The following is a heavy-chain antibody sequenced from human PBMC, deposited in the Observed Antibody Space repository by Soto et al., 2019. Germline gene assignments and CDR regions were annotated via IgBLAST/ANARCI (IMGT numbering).Heavy chain of an antibody. CDR1: GGSFSGYY. Sequence: PSETLSLTCAVYGGSFSGYYWSWIRQPPGKGLEWIGEINHSGSTNYNPSLKSRVTISVGTSKNQFSLKLSSVTAADTAVYYCARGIVGATPGYFDYWGQGTLVTVSS. J-gene: IGHJ4*02. CDR2: INHSGST. D-gene: IGHD1-26*01. V-gene: IGHV4-34*01. CDR3: ARGIVGATPGYFDY.